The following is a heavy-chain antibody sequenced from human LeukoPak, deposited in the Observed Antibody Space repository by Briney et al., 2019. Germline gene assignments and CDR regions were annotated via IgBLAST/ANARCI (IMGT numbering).Heavy chain of an antibody. J-gene: IGHJ4*02. CDR2: FDPEDGET. CDR3: ATSSITMIVVPHYQYYFDY. Sequence: ASVKVFCKVSGYTLTELSMHWVRQAPGKGLEWMGGFDPEDGETIYAQKFQGRVTMTEDTSTDTAYMELSSLRSEDTAVYYCATSSITMIVVPHYQYYFDYWGQGTLVTVSS. V-gene: IGHV1-24*01. CDR1: GYTLTELS. D-gene: IGHD3-22*01.